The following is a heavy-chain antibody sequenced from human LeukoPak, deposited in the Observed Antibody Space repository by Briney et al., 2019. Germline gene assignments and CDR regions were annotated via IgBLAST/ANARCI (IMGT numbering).Heavy chain of an antibody. J-gene: IGHJ6*03. CDR3: ARESPSGSYCYYCYYMDL. V-gene: IGHV3-9*01. Sequence: GGSLRLSCAASGFTFHDYAMHWVRQAPGKGLEWVSGISWNSGSIGYADSVKGRFTISRDNAKNSLYLQMNSLRAEDTALYYCARESPSGSYCYYCYYMDLWGKGTTVTVSS. CDR1: GFTFHDYA. D-gene: IGHD1-26*01. CDR2: ISWNSGSI.